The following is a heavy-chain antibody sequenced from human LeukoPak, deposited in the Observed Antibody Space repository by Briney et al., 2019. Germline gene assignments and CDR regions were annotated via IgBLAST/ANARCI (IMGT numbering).Heavy chain of an antibody. Sequence: GGSLRLSCAASGFTFSSFTMHWVRQAPGKGLRWMAVISSDGSNKYYADSVKGRFTVSRDNSKNTLYLQMNSLRAEDTAVYYCARAEGSYYGSGSYPYGGMDVWGQGTTVTVSS. CDR1: GFTFSSFT. CDR2: ISSDGSNK. J-gene: IGHJ6*02. V-gene: IGHV3-30-3*01. CDR3: ARAEGSYYGSGSYPYGGMDV. D-gene: IGHD3-10*01.